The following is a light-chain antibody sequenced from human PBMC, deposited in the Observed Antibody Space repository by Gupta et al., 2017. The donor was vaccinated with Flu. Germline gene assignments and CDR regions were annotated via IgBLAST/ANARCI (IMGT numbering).Light chain of an antibody. CDR2: AAS. V-gene: IGKV1-39*01. J-gene: IGKJ1*01. CDR3: QQSYSTPWT. Sequence: PSTLSASVGDRVTITCRASQSISSYLNWYQQKPGKAPKLLIYAASSLQSGVPSRFSGSGSGTDFTLTISSLQPEDFATYYCQQSYSTPWTFGQGTKVEIK. CDR1: QSISSY.